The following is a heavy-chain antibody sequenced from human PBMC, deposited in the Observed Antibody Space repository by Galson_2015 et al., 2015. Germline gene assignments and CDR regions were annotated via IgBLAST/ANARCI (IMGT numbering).Heavy chain of an antibody. J-gene: IGHJ5*02. CDR2: ISYDGSNK. V-gene: IGHV3-30-3*01. CDR3: ARDRALFGVVSNNWFDP. Sequence: SLRLSCAASGFTFSSYAMHWIRQAPGKGLEWVAVISYDGSNKYYADSVKGRFTISRDNSKNTLYLQMNSLRAEDTAVYYCARDRALFGVVSNNWFDPWGQGTLVTVSS. D-gene: IGHD3-3*01. CDR1: GFTFSSYA.